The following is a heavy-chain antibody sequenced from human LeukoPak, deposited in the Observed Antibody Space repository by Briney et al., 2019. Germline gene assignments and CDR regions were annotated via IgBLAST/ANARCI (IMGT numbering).Heavy chain of an antibody. Sequence: GASVKVSCKASGGTFSSYAISWVRQAPGQGLEWMGGIIPIFGTANYAQKFQGRVTITTDESTSTAYMELSSLRSEDTAVYYCAREAPYSGSPFDYWGQGTLVTVSS. J-gene: IGHJ4*02. D-gene: IGHD3-22*01. CDR1: GGTFSSYA. V-gene: IGHV1-69*05. CDR2: IIPIFGTA. CDR3: AREAPYSGSPFDY.